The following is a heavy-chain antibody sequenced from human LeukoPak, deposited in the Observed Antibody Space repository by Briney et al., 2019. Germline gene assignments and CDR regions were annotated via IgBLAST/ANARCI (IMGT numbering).Heavy chain of an antibody. CDR3: ARGGAARLHFQN. V-gene: IGHV4-59*01. Sequence: PSETLSLTCTVSGGSISTYYWKWVRQPPGKGLEWLGYIYHSGSTNYNPSHQSRVTISVDTSKNQFSLNLNSVTAADTAVYYCARGGAARLHFQNWGQGTLVTVSS. CDR1: GGSISTYY. J-gene: IGHJ1*01. CDR2: IYHSGST. D-gene: IGHD6-6*01.